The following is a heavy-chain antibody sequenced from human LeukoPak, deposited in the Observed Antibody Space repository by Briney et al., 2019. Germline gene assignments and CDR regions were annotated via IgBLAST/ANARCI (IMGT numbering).Heavy chain of an antibody. J-gene: IGHJ3*02. CDR3: AKDRYGSVSGGFDI. D-gene: IGHD3-10*01. CDR2: ISWDGGST. CDR1: GFTFDDYT. V-gene: IGHV3-43*01. Sequence: GGSLRLSCAASGFTFDDYTMHWVRQAPGKGLEWVSLISWDGGSTYYADSVKGRFTISRDNSKNTLYLQMNSLRAEDTAVYYCAKDRYGSVSGGFDIWGQGTTVTVSS.